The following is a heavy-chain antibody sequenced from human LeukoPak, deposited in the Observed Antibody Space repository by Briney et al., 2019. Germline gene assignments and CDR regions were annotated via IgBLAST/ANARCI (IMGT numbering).Heavy chain of an antibody. D-gene: IGHD3-16*01. CDR2: ISASGHYT. Sequence: GGSLRLSCAGSGFTFGNSAMSWVRQAPGKGLEWISGISASGHYTYTADSLKGRFTISRDNSKNTLYLQMNNLRAEDTALYYCAKDGSWGDYQFYFYIDVWGNGTTVTVSS. J-gene: IGHJ6*03. CDR3: AKDGSWGDYQFYFYIDV. V-gene: IGHV3-23*01. CDR1: GFTFGNSA.